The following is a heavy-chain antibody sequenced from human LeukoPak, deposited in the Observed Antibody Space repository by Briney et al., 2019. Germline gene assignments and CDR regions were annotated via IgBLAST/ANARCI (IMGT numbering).Heavy chain of an antibody. CDR2: IDYSGST. D-gene: IGHD3/OR15-3a*01. CDR3: ARHGGSWTFDS. J-gene: IGHJ4*02. Sequence: SETLSLTCTVSGGSISSYYWSWIRQPPGKGLEGFGYIDYSGSTNYNPSLKSRVTVSVDTSKNQFFLKLTSVTAADTAVYYCARHGGSWTFDSWGQGTLVTVSS. V-gene: IGHV4-59*08. CDR1: GGSISSYY.